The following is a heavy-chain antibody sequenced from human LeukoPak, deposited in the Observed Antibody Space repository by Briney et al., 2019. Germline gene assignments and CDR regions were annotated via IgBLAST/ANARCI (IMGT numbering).Heavy chain of an antibody. J-gene: IGHJ6*02. CDR3: VRDGPGGIEARKRYYGMDV. V-gene: IGHV3-7*05. D-gene: IGHD6-6*01. CDR2: INQDGSEK. CDR1: GFTFSIYW. Sequence: PGGSLRLSCAASGFTFSIYWMSWVRQAPGKGLEWVARINQDGSEKYYVDSVKGRCTISRDNSNTSLYLQMRSLRAEDAAAYYCVRDGPGGIEARKRYYGMDVWGQGTTVSVSS.